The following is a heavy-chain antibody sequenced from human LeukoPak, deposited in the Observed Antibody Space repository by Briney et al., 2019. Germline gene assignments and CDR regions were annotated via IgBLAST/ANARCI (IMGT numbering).Heavy chain of an antibody. V-gene: IGHV3-21*01. CDR1: GFTFSNYW. J-gene: IGHJ6*02. CDR3: ARLTGYTSSWYPTEGNYGMDV. CDR2: INSNSGYI. D-gene: IGHD6-13*01. Sequence: PGGSLRLSCAAPGFTFSNYWMSWVRQAPGKGLEWVSSINSNSGYIYYADSVKGRFTISRDNAKNSLYLQMNSLRAEDTAVYYCARLTGYTSSWYPTEGNYGMDVWGQGTAVTVSS.